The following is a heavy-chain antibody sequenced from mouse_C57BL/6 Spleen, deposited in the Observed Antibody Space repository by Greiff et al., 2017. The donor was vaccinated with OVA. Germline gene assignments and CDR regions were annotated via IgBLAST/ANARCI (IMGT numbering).Heavy chain of an antibody. V-gene: IGHV7-1*01. CDR1: GFTFSDFY. CDR3: ARDGLGYMGDAMDY. Sequence: EVKLVESGGGLVQSGRSLRLSCATSGFTFSDFYMEWVRQAPGKGLEWIAASRNKANDYTTEYSASVKGRFIVSRDTSQSILYLQMNALRAEDTAIYYCARDGLGYMGDAMDYWGQGTSVTVSS. CDR2: SRNKANDYTT. D-gene: IGHD2-2*01. J-gene: IGHJ4*01.